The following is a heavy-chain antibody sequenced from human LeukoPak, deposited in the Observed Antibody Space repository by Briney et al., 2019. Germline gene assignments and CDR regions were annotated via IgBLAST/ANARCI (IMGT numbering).Heavy chain of an antibody. CDR2: INPSGGST. CDR3: ARDDYFDSSGYYYDY. Sequence: ASVKVSCKASGYTFTSYYMHWVRQAPGQGLEWMGIINPSGGSTSCAQKFQGRVTMTRDMSTSTVYMELSSLRSEDTAVYYCARDDYFDSSGYYYDYWGQGTLVTVSS. V-gene: IGHV1-46*01. D-gene: IGHD3-22*01. J-gene: IGHJ4*02. CDR1: GYTFTSYY.